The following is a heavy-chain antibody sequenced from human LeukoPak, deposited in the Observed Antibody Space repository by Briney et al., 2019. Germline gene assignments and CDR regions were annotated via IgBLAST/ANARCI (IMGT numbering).Heavy chain of an antibody. CDR3: ARSLRSSRITMVRENYYFDY. D-gene: IGHD3-10*01. V-gene: IGHV4-59*01. CDR1: GGSISSYY. J-gene: IGHJ4*02. CDR2: IYYSGST. Sequence: SETLSLTCTVSGGSISSYYWSWIRQPPGKGLGWIGYIYYSGSTNYNPSLKSRVTISVDTSKNQFSLKLSSVTAADTAVYYCARSLRSSRITMVRENYYFDYWGQGTLVTVSS.